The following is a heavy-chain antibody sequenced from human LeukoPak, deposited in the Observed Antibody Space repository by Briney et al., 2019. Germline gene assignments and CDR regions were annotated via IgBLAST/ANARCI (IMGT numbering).Heavy chain of an antibody. CDR2: ISWNSGSI. J-gene: IGHJ4*02. Sequence: GGSLRLSCAASGFTFDDYAMHWVRQAPGKGLEWVSGISWNSGSIGYADSVKGRFTISRDNAKNSLYLQMNSLRAEDTAVYYCASYYGSGSYFDYWGQGTLVTVSS. CDR1: GFTFDDYA. D-gene: IGHD3-10*01. CDR3: ASYYGSGSYFDY. V-gene: IGHV3-9*01.